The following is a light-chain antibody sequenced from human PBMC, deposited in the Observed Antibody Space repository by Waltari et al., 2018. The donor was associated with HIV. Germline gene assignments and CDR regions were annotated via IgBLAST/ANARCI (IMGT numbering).Light chain of an antibody. V-gene: IGLV2-14*01. Sequence: QSALPQPASVSGSPGPSTTISSTGTSSVVGGYYYVCWQQQHPGKAPKLMIYEVSHRPSGVSNRFSGSKSGNTASLTISGLQAEDEADYYCSSYTSSSTLGYVVFGGGTKLTVL. CDR2: EVS. J-gene: IGLJ2*01. CDR1: SSVVGGYYY. CDR3: SSYTSSSTLGYVV.